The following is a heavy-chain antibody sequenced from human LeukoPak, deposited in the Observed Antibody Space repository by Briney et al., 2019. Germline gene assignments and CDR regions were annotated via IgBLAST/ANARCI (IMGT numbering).Heavy chain of an antibody. V-gene: IGHV3-23*01. CDR3: ARDDVTVNNAFDI. CDR1: GFTFSSYA. Sequence: PGGSLRLSCAASGFTFSSYAMSWVRQAPGKGLEWVSAISGSGGSTYYADSVKGRFTISRDNSKNMLYLQMNSLRAEDTAVYYCARDDVTVNNAFDIWGQGTMVTVSS. J-gene: IGHJ3*02. CDR2: ISGSGGST. D-gene: IGHD4-11*01.